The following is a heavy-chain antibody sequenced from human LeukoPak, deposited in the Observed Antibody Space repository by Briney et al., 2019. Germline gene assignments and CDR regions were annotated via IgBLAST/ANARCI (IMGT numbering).Heavy chain of an antibody. V-gene: IGHV1-2*02. CDR2: INPNSGGT. J-gene: IGHJ6*03. CDR1: GYTFTGYY. Sequence: ASVKVSCRASGYTFTGYYMHWVRQAPGQGLEWMGWINPNSGGTNYAQKFQGRVTMTRDTSISTAYMELSRLRSDDTAVYYCARVGTGQLYYYMDVWGKGTTVTISS. D-gene: IGHD7-27*01. CDR3: ARVGTGQLYYYMDV.